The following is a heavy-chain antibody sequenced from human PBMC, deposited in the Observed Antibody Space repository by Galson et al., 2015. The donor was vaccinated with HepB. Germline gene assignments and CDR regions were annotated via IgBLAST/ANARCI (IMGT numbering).Heavy chain of an antibody. CDR3: AKDITYYDSSGYYYWYFDL. CDR2: ISWNSGSI. CDR1: GFTFDDYA. Sequence: SLRLSCAASGFTFDDYAMHWVRQVPGKGLEWVSGISWNSGSIGYADSVKGRFTISRDNAKNSLYLQMNSLRAEDTALYYCAKDITYYDSSGYYYWYFDLWGRGTLVTVSS. J-gene: IGHJ2*01. V-gene: IGHV3-9*01. D-gene: IGHD3-22*01.